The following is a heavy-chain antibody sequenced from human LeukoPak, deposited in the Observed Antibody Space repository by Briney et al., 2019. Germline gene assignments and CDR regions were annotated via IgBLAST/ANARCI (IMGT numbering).Heavy chain of an antibody. CDR1: GGSFSGYY. Sequence: SETLSLTCAVYGGSFSGYYWSWIRQPPGKGLEWIGEINHSGNTNYNPSLKSRVTISVDTSKNQFSLKLSSVTAADTAVYYCARSVSNFDYWGQGTLVTVSS. J-gene: IGHJ4*02. CDR2: INHSGNT. CDR3: ARSVSNFDY. V-gene: IGHV4-34*01.